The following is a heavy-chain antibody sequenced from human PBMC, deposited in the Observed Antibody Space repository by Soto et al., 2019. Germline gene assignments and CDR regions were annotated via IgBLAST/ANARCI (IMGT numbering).Heavy chain of an antibody. V-gene: IGHV1-18*01. D-gene: IGHD2-15*01. J-gene: IGHJ3*02. CDR2: ISAYNGNT. CDR3: ARVDIVVVVAATRTAFDI. CDR1: GYTFTSYG. Sequence: QVQLVQSGAEVKKPGASVKVSCKASGYTFTSYGISWVRQAPGQGLEWMGWISAYNGNTNYAQKLQGRVTMTTDTXTXTXCMELRSLRSDDTAVYYCARVDIVVVVAATRTAFDIWGQGTMVTVSS.